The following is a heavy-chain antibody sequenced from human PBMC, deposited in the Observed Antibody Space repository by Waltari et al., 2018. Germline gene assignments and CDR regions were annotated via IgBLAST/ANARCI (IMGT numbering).Heavy chain of an antibody. Sequence: QVQLVQSGAEVKKPGSSVQVSCKASGGTFSSYAISWVRSAPGQGLEWMGRIIPILGITNYAQNFQGRVTITADKSTSTAYMELSSLRSEDTAVYYCARDCGGDCYSGALYYYGMDVWGQGTTVTVSS. V-gene: IGHV1-69*09. J-gene: IGHJ6*02. D-gene: IGHD2-21*01. CDR2: IIPILGIT. CDR3: ARDCGGDCYSGALYYYGMDV. CDR1: GGTFSSYA.